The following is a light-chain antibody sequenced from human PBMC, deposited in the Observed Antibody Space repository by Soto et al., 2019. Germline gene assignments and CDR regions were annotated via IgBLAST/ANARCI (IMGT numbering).Light chain of an antibody. CDR2: EAS. CDR1: STDFVSYNR. V-gene: IGLV2-18*01. CDR3: SLYTSSRAYV. Sequence: QSVLTQPPSVSGSPGQSVTISCTGTSTDFVSYNRVSWYQQPPGTAPKLIIYEASNRPSGVPDRFSGSKSGNTASLTISGLQAADEADYYCSLYTSSRAYVFGIGTQLTVL. J-gene: IGLJ1*01.